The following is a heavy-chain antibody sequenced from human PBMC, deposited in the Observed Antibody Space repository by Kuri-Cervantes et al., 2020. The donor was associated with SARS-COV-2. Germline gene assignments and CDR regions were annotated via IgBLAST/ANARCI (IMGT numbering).Heavy chain of an antibody. CDR1: GFPFGRFG. D-gene: IGHD6-6*01. CDR3: ARAPYSSSSPGYYYYYGMDV. Sequence: GESLKISCVASGFPFGRFGMHWVRQAPGKGLEWVSYISSSGSTIYYADSVKGRFTISRDNAKNSLYLQMNSLRAEDTAVYYCARAPYSSSSPGYYYYYGMDVWGQGTTVTVSS. J-gene: IGHJ6*02. V-gene: IGHV3-48*04. CDR2: ISSSGSTI.